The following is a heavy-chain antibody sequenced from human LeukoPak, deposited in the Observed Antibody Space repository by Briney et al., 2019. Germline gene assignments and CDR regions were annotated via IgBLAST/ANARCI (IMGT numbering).Heavy chain of an antibody. Sequence: GGSLRPSCAASVYTFSSYGMHWVRQAPGKGLEWVAFIRYDGSNKYYADSVKGRFTISRDNSKNTLYLQMNSLRAEDTAVYYCPKALEQWLVQNYYYYMDVWGKGTTVTVSS. CDR1: VYTFSSYG. CDR2: IRYDGSNK. J-gene: IGHJ6*03. D-gene: IGHD6-19*01. V-gene: IGHV3-30*02. CDR3: PKALEQWLVQNYYYYMDV.